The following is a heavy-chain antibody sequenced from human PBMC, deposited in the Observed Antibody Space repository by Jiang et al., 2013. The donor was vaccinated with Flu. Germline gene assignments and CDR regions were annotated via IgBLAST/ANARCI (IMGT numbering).Heavy chain of an antibody. J-gene: IGHJ4*02. CDR2: IYYSGST. V-gene: IGHV4-39*01. CDR1: GGSITSSNY. Sequence: GSGLVKPSETLSLTCTVSGGSITSSNYWSWIRQPPGKGLEWIGNIYYSGSTFYNPSLKSRVTISVDTSKNQFSLNLNPVTAADTAVYHCARLDTGAGGYSYYYWGQGTLVIVSS. CDR3: ARLDTGAGGYSYYY. D-gene: IGHD5-18*01.